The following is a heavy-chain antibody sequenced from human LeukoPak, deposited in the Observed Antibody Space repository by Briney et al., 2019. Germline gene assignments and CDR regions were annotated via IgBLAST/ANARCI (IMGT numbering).Heavy chain of an antibody. V-gene: IGHV3-21*01. D-gene: IGHD2-15*01. CDR2: ISSSKTDI. Sequence: GGSLRLSCAASGFTFNTYNMNWVRQAPGKGLEWVSSISSSKTDIYYADSARGRFTISRDNVKNSLYLQMNSLRAEDTAVYYCVREGRSISVWCSGGSCYDFDYWGQGTLVTVSS. J-gene: IGHJ4*02. CDR3: VREGRSISVWCSGGSCYDFDY. CDR1: GFTFNTYN.